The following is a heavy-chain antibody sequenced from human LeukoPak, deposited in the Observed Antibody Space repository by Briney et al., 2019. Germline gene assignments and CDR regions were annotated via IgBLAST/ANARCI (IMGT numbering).Heavy chain of an antibody. CDR3: ARDWDGSGYYRYFDY. D-gene: IGHD3-22*01. CDR2: IYYSGST. Sequence: SETLSLTCTVSGGSISSGDYYWSWIRQPPGKGLEWIGYIYYSGSTYYNPSLKSRVTISVDTSKNQFSLKLSSVTAADTAVYYCARDWDGSGYYRYFDYWGQGTLVTVSS. V-gene: IGHV4-30-4*01. J-gene: IGHJ4*02. CDR1: GGSISSGDYY.